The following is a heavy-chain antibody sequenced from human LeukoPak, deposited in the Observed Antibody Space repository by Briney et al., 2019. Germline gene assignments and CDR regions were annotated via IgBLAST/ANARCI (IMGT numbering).Heavy chain of an antibody. D-gene: IGHD3-3*01. Sequence: SETLSLTCAVYGGSFSGYYWSWIRQPPGKGLEWIGEINYSGSTDYNSSLKSRVFISVDTSKNQFSLEVTSVSAADTAIYYCARGSYYDFWSGYGWETFFFDYWGQGHLVAVSS. CDR3: ARGSYYDFWSGYGWETFFFDY. V-gene: IGHV4-34*01. CDR2: INYSGST. CDR1: GGSFSGYY. J-gene: IGHJ4*02.